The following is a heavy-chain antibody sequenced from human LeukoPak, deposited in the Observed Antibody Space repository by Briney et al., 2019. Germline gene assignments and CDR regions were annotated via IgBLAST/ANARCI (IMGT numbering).Heavy chain of an antibody. CDR3: ARDSHYYGSGDV. V-gene: IGHV3-30*04. CDR1: GFTFSSYA. J-gene: IGHJ6*04. CDR2: ISYDGSNK. Sequence: GGSLRLSCAASGFTFSSYAMHWVRQAPGKGLEWVAVISYDGSNKYYADSVKGRFTISRDNSKNTLYLQMNSLRAEDTAVYHCARDSHYYGSGDVWGKGTTVTVSS. D-gene: IGHD3-10*01.